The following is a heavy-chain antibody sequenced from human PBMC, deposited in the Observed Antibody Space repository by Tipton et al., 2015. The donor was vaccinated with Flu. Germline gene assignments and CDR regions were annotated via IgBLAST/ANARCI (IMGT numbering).Heavy chain of an antibody. CDR2: INTTGST. CDR3: AREYSSYWSYNWFDP. J-gene: IGHJ5*02. CDR1: GGSISSGRYY. Sequence: TLSLTCTVSGGSISSGRYYWSWIRQPAGKGLEWIGRINTTGSTNYNPSLKSRLTISADTAKNQFFLRLTSVTAADSAVYYCAREYSSYWSYNWFDPWGQGTLVTVSS. D-gene: IGHD6-19*01. V-gene: IGHV4-61*02.